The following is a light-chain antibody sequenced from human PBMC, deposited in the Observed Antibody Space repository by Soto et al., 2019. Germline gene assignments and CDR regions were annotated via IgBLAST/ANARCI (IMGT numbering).Light chain of an antibody. Sequence: EIVWTQSPGTLSFAPGERATLSCRASQSVSSSYLAWYQQKPGQAPRLLIYGASSRATGIPDRFSGSGSGTDFTLTISSLEPEDFAVYYCQQRSNWPITFGQGTRLEIK. CDR2: GAS. J-gene: IGKJ5*01. CDR3: QQRSNWPIT. V-gene: IGKV3D-20*02. CDR1: QSVSSSY.